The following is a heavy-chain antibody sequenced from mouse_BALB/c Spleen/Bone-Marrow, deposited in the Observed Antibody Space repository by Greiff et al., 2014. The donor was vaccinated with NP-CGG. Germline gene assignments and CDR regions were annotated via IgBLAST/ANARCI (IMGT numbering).Heavy chain of an antibody. CDR2: SRNKANDYTT. CDR3: AGGTVDNWYFDV. V-gene: IGHV7-1*02. J-gene: IGHJ1*01. D-gene: IGHD1-1*01. Sequence: EVQLQQSGGGLVQPGGSLRLSCATSGFTFSDFYMEWVRQPPGKRLEWIVASRNKANDYTTEYSASVRGRFIVSRDISQSILYLQMNALRAEDTAIYYCAGGTVDNWYFDVWGAGTTVTVSS. CDR1: GFTFSDFY.